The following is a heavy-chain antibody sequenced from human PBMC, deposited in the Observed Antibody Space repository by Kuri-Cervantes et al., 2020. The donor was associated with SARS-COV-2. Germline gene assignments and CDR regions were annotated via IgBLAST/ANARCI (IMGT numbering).Heavy chain of an antibody. CDR1: GYTFTSYG. CDR2: ISAYNGNT. Sequence: ASVKVSCKASGYTFTSYGISWARQAPGQGLEWMGWISAYNGNTNYAQKLQGRVTMTTDTSTSTAYMELRSLRSDDTAVYYCARDTGGDYGYWYFDLWGRGTLVTVSS. CDR3: ARDTGGDYGYWYFDL. J-gene: IGHJ2*01. D-gene: IGHD4-17*01. V-gene: IGHV1-18*04.